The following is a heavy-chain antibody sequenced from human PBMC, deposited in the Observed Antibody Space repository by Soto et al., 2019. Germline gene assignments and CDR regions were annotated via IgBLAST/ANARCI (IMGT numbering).Heavy chain of an antibody. D-gene: IGHD1-20*01. J-gene: IGHJ6*02. CDR3: AKVYSTDITVIVPSYGSDI. V-gene: IGHV3-23*01. CDR1: RFVFSSYA. Sequence: PGGSLRLSCVGSRFVFSSYAMSWVRQTPGKGLAWVAGISGNGRTTDYAAPVKGRFTISRDNSKNTLYLQMNSLRVEDTAVYYCAKVYSTDITVIVPSYGSDIWGHGTTVTVYS. CDR2: ISGNGRTT.